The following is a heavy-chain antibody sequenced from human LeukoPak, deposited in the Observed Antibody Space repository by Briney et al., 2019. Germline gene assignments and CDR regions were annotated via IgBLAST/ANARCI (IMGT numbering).Heavy chain of an antibody. D-gene: IGHD2-21*02. CDR1: GGSISSGSYY. J-gene: IGHJ4*02. CDR2: FHTSGST. V-gene: IGHV4-61*02. Sequence: PSETLSLTCTVSGGSISSGSYYWSWIRQPAGKGLEWIGRFHTSGSTYYNPSLRSRVTISVDTSQNQFSLKLGSVTAADTAVYYCARDLDGDYDSYSFDYWGQGILVTASS. CDR3: ARDLDGDYDSYSFDY.